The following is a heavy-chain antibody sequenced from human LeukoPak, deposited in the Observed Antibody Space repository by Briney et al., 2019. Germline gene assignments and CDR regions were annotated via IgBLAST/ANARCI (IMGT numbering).Heavy chain of an antibody. CDR2: ISGSGGYT. D-gene: IGHD2-15*01. J-gene: IGHJ3*02. Sequence: GGSLRLSCAASGFTFSTYAMSWVRQAPGKGLEWVSGISGSGGYTYYADSVKGRFTISRDNSKNTLYLQMNSLRAEDTAVYYCAKGGVDSMKDIWGQGTMVTVSS. V-gene: IGHV3-23*01. CDR1: GFTFSTYA. CDR3: AKGGVDSMKDI.